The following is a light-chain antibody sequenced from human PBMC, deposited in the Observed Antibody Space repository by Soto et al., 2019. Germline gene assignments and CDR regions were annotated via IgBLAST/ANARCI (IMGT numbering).Light chain of an antibody. J-gene: IGKJ2*01. CDR3: LQYNSYPQT. Sequence: DIQMTQSPSSLSASVGDRVTITCRASQGIGKYLAWFQQRPGKAPKSLIYSTSTLQTGGPSRFSGSGSGTDFTFTISSLQPEDVATYYYLQYNSYPQTFGQGTKVEIK. V-gene: IGKV1-16*01. CDR2: STS. CDR1: QGIGKY.